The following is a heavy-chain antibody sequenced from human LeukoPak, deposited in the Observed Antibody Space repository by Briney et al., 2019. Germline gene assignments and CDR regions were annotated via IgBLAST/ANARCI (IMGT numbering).Heavy chain of an antibody. V-gene: IGHV1-69*06. CDR3: ARDFSVERTMLNSWFDT. CDR2: IIPIFGTA. CDR1: GGTFSSYA. J-gene: IGHJ5*02. Sequence: ASVKDSCKASGGTFSSYAIRWVRQAPGQGLEWMGGIIPIFGTANYAQKFQGRVTITADKSTSTACMELSSLRSVGTAVYYCARDFSVERTMLNSWFDTWGEGTLVTVSS. D-gene: IGHD1-14*01.